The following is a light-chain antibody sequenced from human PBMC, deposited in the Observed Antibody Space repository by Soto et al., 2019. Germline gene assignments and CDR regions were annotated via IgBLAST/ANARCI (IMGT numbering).Light chain of an antibody. CDR3: SSYTSSSTVI. CDR2: DVR. Sequence: QSDLTQPASVSGSPGQSITISCTGTSSDIGGYNSISWYQQHPGKAPKFIIYDVRNRPSGVSNRFSGSRSGNTASLTISGLRAEDEADYYCSSYTSSSTVIFGGGTKLTVL. CDR1: SSDIGGYNS. V-gene: IGLV2-14*03. J-gene: IGLJ2*01.